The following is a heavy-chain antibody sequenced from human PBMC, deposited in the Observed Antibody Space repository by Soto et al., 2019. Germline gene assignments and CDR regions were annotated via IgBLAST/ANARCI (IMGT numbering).Heavy chain of an antibody. CDR2: IIPIFGTA. J-gene: IGHJ5*02. CDR3: ARLPLVVVPAADNWFDP. CDR1: GGTFSSYA. D-gene: IGHD2-2*01. V-gene: IGHV1-69*01. Sequence: QVQLVQSGAEVKKPGSSVKVSCKASGGTFSSYAISWVRQAPGQGLEWMGGIIPIFGTANYAQKFQGRVTITADESTSTAYMELSSLSSEDTAVYYCARLPLVVVPAADNWFDPWGQGTLVTVSS.